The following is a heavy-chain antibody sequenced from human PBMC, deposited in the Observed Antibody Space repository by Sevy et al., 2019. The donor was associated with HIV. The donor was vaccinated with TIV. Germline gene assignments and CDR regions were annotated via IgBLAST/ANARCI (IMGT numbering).Heavy chain of an antibody. CDR1: GVSISSSSYY. D-gene: IGHD1-26*01. Sequence: SETLSLTCTVSGVSISSSSYYWGWIRQPPGKGLEWIGSIYYSGTTYYNPSLKSRVTMSVDTSKNQFSLKLSSVTAADTAVYYCSRPSREWDVLEFDYWGQGTLVTVSS. CDR2: IYYSGTT. V-gene: IGHV4-39*01. CDR3: SRPSREWDVLEFDY. J-gene: IGHJ4*02.